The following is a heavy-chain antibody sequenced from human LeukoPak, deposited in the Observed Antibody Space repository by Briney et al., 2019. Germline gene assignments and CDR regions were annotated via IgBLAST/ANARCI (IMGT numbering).Heavy chain of an antibody. CDR3: AKQLGYCSDGSCYFPY. J-gene: IGHJ4*02. CDR1: GGTFSSYA. D-gene: IGHD2-15*01. V-gene: IGHV1-69*13. Sequence: ASVKVSCKASGGTFSSYAISWVRQAPGQGLEWMGGIIPIFGTTNYAQKFQGRVTITADESTSTAYMELSSLRSEDTAVYYCAKQLGYCSDGSCYFPYWGQGTLVTVSS. CDR2: IIPIFGTT.